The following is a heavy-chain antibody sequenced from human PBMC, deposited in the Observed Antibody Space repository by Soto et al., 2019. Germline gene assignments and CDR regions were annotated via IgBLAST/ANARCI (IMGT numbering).Heavy chain of an antibody. J-gene: IGHJ5*02. CDR3: ARVVPGAEAWFGP. D-gene: IGHD2-2*01. V-gene: IGHV1-18*01. CDR2: ISLYSDGT. CDR1: GYTFSNYX. Sequence: QVQLVQSGGEVKRPGASVKVSCKTSGYTFSNYXXXXXXXXXXQPLEWLGWISLYSDGTNYAQKFQARVSMTTDTSTTTAYMELRSLRSDDTAVYYCARVVPGAEAWFGPWGHGTLVTVSS.